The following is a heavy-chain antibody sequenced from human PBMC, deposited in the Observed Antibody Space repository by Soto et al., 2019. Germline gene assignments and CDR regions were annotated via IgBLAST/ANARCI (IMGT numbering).Heavy chain of an antibody. J-gene: IGHJ6*03. Sequence: PGGSLRLSCAASGFTFSSYAMSWVRQAPGKGLEWVSAISGSGGSTYYADSVKGRFTISRDNSKNTLYLQMNSLRAEDTAVYYCAKDYPSGRYSYGPNIYYYYYMDVWGKGTTVTVSS. CDR3: AKDYPSGRYSYGPNIYYYYYMDV. CDR1: GFTFSSYA. V-gene: IGHV3-23*01. CDR2: ISGSGGST. D-gene: IGHD5-18*01.